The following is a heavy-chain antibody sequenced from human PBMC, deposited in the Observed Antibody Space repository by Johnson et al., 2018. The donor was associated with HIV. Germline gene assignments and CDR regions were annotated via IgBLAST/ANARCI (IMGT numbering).Heavy chain of an antibody. J-gene: IGHJ3*02. CDR2: INQDGTEK. V-gene: IGHV3-7*01. D-gene: IGHD6-19*01. Sequence: EVQLVESGGGLVQPGGSLRLSCAASGFTFNTYWMTWVRQAPGKGLEWVANINQDGTEKYYVDSLRGRFTISRDNAKNSLYLQMDGPRADDTAVYYCARERGYSSVLWKLSEAAFDIWGQGTMVTVSS. CDR1: GFTFNTYW. CDR3: ARERGYSSVLWKLSEAAFDI.